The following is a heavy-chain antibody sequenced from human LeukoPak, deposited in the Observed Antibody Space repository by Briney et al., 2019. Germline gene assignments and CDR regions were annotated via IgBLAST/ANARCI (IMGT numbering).Heavy chain of an antibody. V-gene: IGHV3-7*01. CDR3: ARGRGHSGYDLYDY. CDR1: GFTFSNYW. D-gene: IGHD5-12*01. CDR2: IKQDGSEI. Sequence: GGSLRLSCAASGFTFSNYWMGWFRQAPGKGLEWVANIKQDGSEIYYVDSVKGRFTISRDTAKDSLYLQMNSLRAEDTAVYYCARGRGHSGYDLYDYWGQGTLVTVSS. J-gene: IGHJ4*02.